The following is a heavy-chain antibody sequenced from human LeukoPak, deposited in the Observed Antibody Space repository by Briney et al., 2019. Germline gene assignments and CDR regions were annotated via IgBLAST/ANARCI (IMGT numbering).Heavy chain of an antibody. CDR1: GGSFSGYY. Sequence: PSETLSLTCAVYGGSFSGYYWGWIRQPPGKGLEWIASMSYSGTTYYNPSLKSRVTISADTSKNGFSLKLSSVTAADTAVYYCAKSGYSFLVDYWGQGTLVTVSS. J-gene: IGHJ4*02. CDR3: AKSGYSFLVDY. D-gene: IGHD5-18*01. V-gene: IGHV4-39*01. CDR2: MSYSGTT.